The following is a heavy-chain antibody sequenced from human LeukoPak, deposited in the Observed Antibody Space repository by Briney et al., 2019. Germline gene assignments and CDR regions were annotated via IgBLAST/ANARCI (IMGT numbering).Heavy chain of an antibody. CDR1: GFTFSTYW. CDR2: INSDGSSS. D-gene: IGHD6-13*01. V-gene: IGHV3-74*01. Sequence: GGSLRLSCAASGFTFSTYWMHWVRQAPGKGLVSVSRINSDGSSSNYADSVKGRFTIFRDNAKNTLYLQMNSLTAEDTAVYYCARVRGRGQQQLVQIGAFDIWGQGTMVTVSS. J-gene: IGHJ3*02. CDR3: ARVRGRGQQQLVQIGAFDI.